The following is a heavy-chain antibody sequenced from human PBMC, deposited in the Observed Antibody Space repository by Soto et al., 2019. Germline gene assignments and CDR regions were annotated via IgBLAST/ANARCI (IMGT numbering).Heavy chain of an antibody. CDR1: GGSISSSTYY. J-gene: IGHJ4*02. Sequence: SETLSLTCAVSGGSISSSTYYWAWIRQPPGKALEWIGSVYYSGSTYYNPSLNSRVTISVDTSKNQFSLRLSSLRSEDTAVYYCATLLSTSCLLHWGQGTLVTVSS. CDR3: ATLLSTSCLLH. D-gene: IGHD2-2*01. CDR2: VYYSGST. V-gene: IGHV4-39*07.